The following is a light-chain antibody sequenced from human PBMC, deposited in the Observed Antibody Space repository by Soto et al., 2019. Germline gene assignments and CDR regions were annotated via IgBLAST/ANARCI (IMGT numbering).Light chain of an antibody. CDR2: KAS. V-gene: IGKV1-5*03. CDR1: QSISSW. J-gene: IGKJ4*01. Sequence: DIQMTQSPSTLSASVGDRVTITCRASQSISSWLAWYQQKPGKATKFLIQKASSLESGVPSRFSGSGSGKEFTLTISSLQPDDFATYFCQQYDSYPLTFGGGTKVEIK. CDR3: QQYDSYPLT.